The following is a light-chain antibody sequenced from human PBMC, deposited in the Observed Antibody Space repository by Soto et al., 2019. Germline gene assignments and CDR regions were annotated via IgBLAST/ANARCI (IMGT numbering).Light chain of an antibody. CDR2: RNN. Sequence: QSVLTQPPSASGTPGQRVTISCSGSISNIGSNYVYWYQQLPGTAPKLLIYRNNQRPSGVPDRFSGSKFGTSASLAISGLRSEDDADYYCAAWDDSLSGHWVFGGGTKVTVL. CDR3: AAWDDSLSGHWV. J-gene: IGLJ3*02. V-gene: IGLV1-47*01. CDR1: ISNIGSNY.